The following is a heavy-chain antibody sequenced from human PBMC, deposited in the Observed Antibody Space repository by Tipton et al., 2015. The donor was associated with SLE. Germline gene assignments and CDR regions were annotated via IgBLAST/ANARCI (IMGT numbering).Heavy chain of an antibody. D-gene: IGHD3-10*01. Sequence: SLRLSCAASGFTVSSNYMSWVRQAPGKGLEWVAVISYDGSKKYYADSLKGRFTISRDDSKNTLYLQMNSLTAEDTAVYYCAKGMPIGFRGVQEYWGQGSLVTVSS. CDR2: ISYDGSKK. V-gene: IGHV3-30*18. CDR1: GFTVSSNY. J-gene: IGHJ4*02. CDR3: AKGMPIGFRGVQEY.